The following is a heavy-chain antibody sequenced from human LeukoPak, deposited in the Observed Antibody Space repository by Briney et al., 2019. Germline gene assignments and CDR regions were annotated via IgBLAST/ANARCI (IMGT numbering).Heavy chain of an antibody. Sequence: PSQTLSLTCAVSGGSISSGGYSWSWIRQPPGKGLEWIGYIYHSGSTYYNPSLKSRVTVSVDRSKNQFSLKLSSVTAEDTAVYYCARGVTYYYDSSGYQDAFDIWGQGTMVTVSS. V-gene: IGHV4-30-2*01. J-gene: IGHJ3*02. CDR2: IYHSGST. CDR1: GGSISSGGYS. D-gene: IGHD3-22*01. CDR3: ARGVTYYYDSSGYQDAFDI.